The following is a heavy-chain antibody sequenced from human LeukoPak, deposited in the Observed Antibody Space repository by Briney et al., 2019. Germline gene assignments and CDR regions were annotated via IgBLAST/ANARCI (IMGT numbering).Heavy chain of an antibody. Sequence: SETLSLTGTVSSGSINSYYWGWVRQPAGRGLEWIGRIYTTGKTDYNPSLKSRLTMSVDTSKRQFSLNLTSVTAADMAIYFCARHGYTASHYFLDFWSQGTLVTVSS. CDR2: IYTTGKT. J-gene: IGHJ4*02. CDR1: SGSINSYY. CDR3: ARHGYTASHYFLDF. D-gene: IGHD3-16*01. V-gene: IGHV4-4*07.